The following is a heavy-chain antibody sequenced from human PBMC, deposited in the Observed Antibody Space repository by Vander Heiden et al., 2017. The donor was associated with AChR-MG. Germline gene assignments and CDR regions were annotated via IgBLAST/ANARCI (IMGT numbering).Heavy chain of an antibody. V-gene: IGHV4-4*07. D-gene: IGHD6-19*01. CDR2: MYASGSA. CDR1: GGSISGNY. CDR3: ARYISGRLGIFDY. J-gene: IGHJ4*02. Sequence: QVQLQESGPGLVKPSETLSLTCIVSGGSISGNYWGGVRQPAGKGLEWLGRMYASGSAKYNPSLKSRVTMSVDTSKNQFSLRLSSVTAADTAVYYCARYISGRLGIFDYWGQGTLVTVSS.